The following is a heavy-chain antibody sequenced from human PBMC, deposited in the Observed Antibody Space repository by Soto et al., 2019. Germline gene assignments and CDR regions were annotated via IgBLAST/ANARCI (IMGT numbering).Heavy chain of an antibody. CDR3: AKDVQSLLMDV. CDR2: ITYDGSNK. V-gene: IGHV3-30*18. Sequence: PGGSLRLSCASSGFTFRSYGRQWVRQAPGKGLTRVAVITYDGSNKYYADSVKGPFTLSRDNSNNKLYLQMNSLRAEDTAVYYCAKDVQSLLMDVWGQGTTVTVSS. CDR1: GFTFRSYG. J-gene: IGHJ6*02.